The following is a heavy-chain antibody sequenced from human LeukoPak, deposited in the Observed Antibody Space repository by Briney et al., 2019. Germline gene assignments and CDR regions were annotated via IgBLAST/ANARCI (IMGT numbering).Heavy chain of an antibody. D-gene: IGHD2-2*01. CDR2: ICSTGTT. V-gene: IGHV4-4*09. CDR1: GGSISGYF. Sequence: SETLSLTCTVSGGSISGYFWSWIRQPPGKGPEWIGYICSTGTTNYSPSPSSRVTISVDTSKNQLSLNLRFVTATDTAVYHCARHNPPPTGFCSGTSCFMSGSQYFYMDVWGKGTSVTVS. CDR3: ARHNPPPTGFCSGTSCFMSGSQYFYMDV. J-gene: IGHJ6*03.